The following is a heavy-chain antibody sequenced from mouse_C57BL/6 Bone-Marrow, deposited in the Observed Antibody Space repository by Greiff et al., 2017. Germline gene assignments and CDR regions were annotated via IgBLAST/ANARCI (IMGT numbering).Heavy chain of an antibody. D-gene: IGHD1-1*01. CDR3: AREEPYYGSGMDY. CDR2: IYPGSGST. Sequence: VQLQQSGAELVKPGASVKMSCKASGYTFTSYWITWVKQRPGQGLEWIGDIYPGSGSTNYNEKFKSKATLTVDTSSSTAYMQLSSLTSEDSAVYYCAREEPYYGSGMDYWGQGTSVTVSS. V-gene: IGHV1-55*01. J-gene: IGHJ4*01. CDR1: GYTFTSYW.